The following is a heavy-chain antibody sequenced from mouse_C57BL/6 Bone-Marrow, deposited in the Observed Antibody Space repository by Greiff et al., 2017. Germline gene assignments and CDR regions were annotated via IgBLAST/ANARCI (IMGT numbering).Heavy chain of an antibody. CDR3: ARYRAVVAGYWYFDV. CDR1: GYSITSDY. CDR2: ISYSGST. Sequence: EVKLMESGPGLAKPSQTLSLTCSVTGYSITSDYWNWIRKFPGNKLEYMGYISYSGSTYYNPSLKSRISITRDTSKNQYYLQLNSVTTEDTATYYCARYRAVVAGYWYFDVWGTGTTVTVSS. J-gene: IGHJ1*03. D-gene: IGHD1-1*01. V-gene: IGHV3-8*01.